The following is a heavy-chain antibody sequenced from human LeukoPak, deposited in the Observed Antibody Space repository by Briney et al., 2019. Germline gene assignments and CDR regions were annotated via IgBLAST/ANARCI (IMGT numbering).Heavy chain of an antibody. CDR1: GFTFGNYW. CDR2: ITHDGNEK. J-gene: IGHJ4*02. V-gene: IGHV3-7*01. Sequence: QTGGSLRLSCAASGFTFGNYWMSWVRQAPGKGLEWVATITHDGNEKYYVDSVKGRFTISRDNAKRAVHLQMNSLRAEDTAVYYCARALEGGDYFDYWGQGTLVTVSS. D-gene: IGHD3-3*01. CDR3: ARALEGGDYFDY.